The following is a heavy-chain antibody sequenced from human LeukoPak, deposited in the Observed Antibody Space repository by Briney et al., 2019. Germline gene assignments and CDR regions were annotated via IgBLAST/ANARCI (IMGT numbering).Heavy chain of an antibody. CDR1: GGSISSSTYY. Sequence: SETLSLTCTVSGGSISSSTYYWGWIRQPPGKGLEWIGSIYYGWNTYYNPSLKSRVTISVDTSKNQFSLKLNSVTAADTAVYYCARVGYNLLTGYYKAWEVDYWGQGTLVTVSS. CDR3: ARVGYNLLTGYYKAWEVDY. V-gene: IGHV4-39*01. D-gene: IGHD3-9*01. J-gene: IGHJ4*02. CDR2: IYYGWNT.